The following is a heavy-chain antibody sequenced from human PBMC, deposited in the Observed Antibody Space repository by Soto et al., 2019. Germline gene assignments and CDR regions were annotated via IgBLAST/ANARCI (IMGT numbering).Heavy chain of an antibody. CDR2: IIPILGMS. CDR3: ARERGETTVTTDYYYYMDV. J-gene: IGHJ6*03. V-gene: IGHV1-69*08. Sequence: QVQLVQSGAEVKKPGSSVKVSCKASGGTFSSYTISWVRQAPGQGLEWMGRIIPILGMSNYATKFQGSVTITADKSTSTAYMELSSLRSEDTAVYYCARERGETTVTTDYYYYMDVWGKGTTVTVSS. D-gene: IGHD4-17*01. CDR1: GGTFSSYT.